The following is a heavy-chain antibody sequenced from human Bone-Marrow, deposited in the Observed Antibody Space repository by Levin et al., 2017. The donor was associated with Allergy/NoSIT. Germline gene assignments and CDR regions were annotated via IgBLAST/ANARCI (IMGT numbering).Heavy chain of an antibody. J-gene: IGHJ3*02. CDR1: GFTFSSYS. CDR3: AGRAKGYCSSTSWKENDAFDI. Sequence: GESLKISCAASGFTFSSYSMNWVRQAPGKRLEWVSSISSSSSYIYYADSVKGRFTISRDNAKNSLYLQMNSLRAEDTAVYYCAGRAKGYCSSTSWKENDAFDIWGQGTMVTVSS. D-gene: IGHD2-2*01. CDR2: ISSSSSYI. V-gene: IGHV3-21*01.